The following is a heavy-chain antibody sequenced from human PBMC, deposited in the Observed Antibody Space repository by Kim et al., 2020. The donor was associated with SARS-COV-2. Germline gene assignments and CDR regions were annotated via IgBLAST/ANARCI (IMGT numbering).Heavy chain of an antibody. D-gene: IGHD6-13*01. CDR2: ISGDGGGT. Sequence: GGSLRLSCAASGFTFHNYAMHWVRQAPGKGLEWVSVISGDGGGTHYADSVKGRFTISRDNSKKSLYLQMKSLRIEDIGLYYCAKDAPCSSTWYDAFDIWGQGTMVTVSS. V-gene: IGHV3-43*02. CDR3: AKDAPCSSTWYDAFDI. J-gene: IGHJ3*02. CDR1: GFTFHNYA.